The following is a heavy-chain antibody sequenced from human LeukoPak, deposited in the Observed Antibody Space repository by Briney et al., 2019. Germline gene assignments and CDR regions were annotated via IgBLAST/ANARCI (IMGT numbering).Heavy chain of an antibody. Sequence: TLSLTCAVYGGSFSGYYWSWIRQPPGKGLEWIGYIYYSGSTYYNPSLKSRVTISVDTSKNQFSLKLSSVTAADTAVYYCAREGYDSSALGYWGQGTLVTVSS. J-gene: IGHJ4*02. D-gene: IGHD3-22*01. CDR1: GGSFSGYY. CDR2: IYYSGST. CDR3: AREGYDSSALGY. V-gene: IGHV4-30-4*08.